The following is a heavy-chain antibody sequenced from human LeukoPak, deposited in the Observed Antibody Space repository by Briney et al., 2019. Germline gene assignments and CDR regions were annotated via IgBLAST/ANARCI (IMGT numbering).Heavy chain of an antibody. V-gene: IGHV1-69*05. CDR3: AREKKSITMIVVVDVGFDP. CDR1: GGTFSSYA. D-gene: IGHD3-22*01. Sequence: ASVKVSCKASGGTFSSYAISWVRQAPGQGLEWMGRIIPIFGTANYAQKFQGRVTITTDEPTSTAYMELSSLRSEDTAVYYCAREKKSITMIVVVDVGFDPWGQGTLVTVSS. CDR2: IIPIFGTA. J-gene: IGHJ5*02.